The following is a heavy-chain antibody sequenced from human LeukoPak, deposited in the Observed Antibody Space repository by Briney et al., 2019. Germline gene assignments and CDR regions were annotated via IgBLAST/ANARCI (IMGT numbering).Heavy chain of an antibody. V-gene: IGHV3-11*01. J-gene: IGHJ4*02. D-gene: IGHD1-26*01. CDR1: GFTFSDYY. CDR3: ARDRYVGATTAGDSDS. CDR2: IGSSGSTL. Sequence: GSLRLSCAVSGFTFSDYYMSWIRQAPGKGLEWVSYIGSSGSTLYYADSVKGRFTISRDNAKNSLYLQMNSLRAEDTAVYYCARDRYVGATTAGDSDSWGQGTLVTVSS.